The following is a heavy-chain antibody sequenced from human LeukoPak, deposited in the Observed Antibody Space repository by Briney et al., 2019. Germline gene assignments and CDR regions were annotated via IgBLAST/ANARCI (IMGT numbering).Heavy chain of an antibody. CDR3: ARHANSYGLVNWFDP. CDR1: GYSFTTYW. D-gene: IGHD5-18*01. J-gene: IGHJ5*02. Sequence: GESLQISCKGSGYSFTTYWIGWVRQLPGKGLEGMGIIYPGDSDTRYSPSFQGQVTISADKSISTAYLQWSSLKASDTAMYYCARHANSYGLVNWFDPWGQGTLVTVSS. CDR2: IYPGDSDT. V-gene: IGHV5-51*01.